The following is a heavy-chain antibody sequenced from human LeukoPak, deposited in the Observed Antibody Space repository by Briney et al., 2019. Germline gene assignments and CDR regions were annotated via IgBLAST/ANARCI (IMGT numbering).Heavy chain of an antibody. CDR1: GGSFSGYY. CDR3: ARGDRWNYGY. Sequence: PSETLSLTCAVYGGSFSGYYWSWIRQPPGKGLEWIAEINHSGSTNYNPSLKSRVTISVDTSKNQFSLTLSSVAAADTAVYYCARGDRWNYGYWGQGTLVTVSS. D-gene: IGHD1-7*01. CDR2: INHSGST. V-gene: IGHV4-34*01. J-gene: IGHJ4*02.